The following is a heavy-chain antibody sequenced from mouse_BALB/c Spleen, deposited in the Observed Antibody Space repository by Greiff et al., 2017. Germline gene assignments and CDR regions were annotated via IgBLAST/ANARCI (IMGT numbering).Heavy chain of an antibody. D-gene: IGHD2-3*01. Sequence: VKLVESGPSLVQPSQSLSITCTVSGFSLTSYGVHWVRQSPGKGLEWLGVIWRGGSTDYNAAFMSRLSITKDNSKSQVFFKMNSLQADDTAIYYCAKDGYYWYFDVWGAGTTVTVSS. J-gene: IGHJ1*01. CDR1: GFSLTSYG. CDR2: IWRGGST. CDR3: AKDGYYWYFDV. V-gene: IGHV2-5-1*01.